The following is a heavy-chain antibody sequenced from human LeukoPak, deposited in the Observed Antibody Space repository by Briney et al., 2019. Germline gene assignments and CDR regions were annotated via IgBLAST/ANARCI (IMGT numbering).Heavy chain of an antibody. CDR1: RFTFSSYA. D-gene: IGHD2-15*01. Sequence: GGSPRLSCAASRFTFSSYAMSWVRQAPGKGLEWVSAISGSGGSTYYADSVKGRFTISRDNSKNTLYLQMNSLRAEDTAVYYCAKDSTRDIVVVVASFNWFDPWSQGTLVTVSS. V-gene: IGHV3-23*01. J-gene: IGHJ5*02. CDR3: AKDSTRDIVVVVASFNWFDP. CDR2: ISGSGGST.